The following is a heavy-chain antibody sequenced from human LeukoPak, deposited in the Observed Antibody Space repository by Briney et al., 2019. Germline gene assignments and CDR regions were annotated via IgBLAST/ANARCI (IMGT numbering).Heavy chain of an antibody. CDR1: GFTFSSYW. Sequence: PGGSLRLSCAASGFTFSSYWMSWVRQAPGKGLEWVANIKQDGSEKYYVDSVKGRFTISRDNAKNSLYLQMNSLRAEDTAVYYCAKSFLYCDFWSGRLDRDAFDIWGQGTMVTVSS. CDR2: IKQDGSEK. J-gene: IGHJ3*02. V-gene: IGHV3-7*01. CDR3: AKSFLYCDFWSGRLDRDAFDI. D-gene: IGHD3-3*01.